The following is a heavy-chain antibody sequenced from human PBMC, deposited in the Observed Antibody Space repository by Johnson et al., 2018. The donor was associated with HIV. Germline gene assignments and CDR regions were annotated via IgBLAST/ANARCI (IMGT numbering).Heavy chain of an antibody. CDR1: GFTFSNYA. V-gene: IGHV3-30*14. J-gene: IGHJ3*01. Sequence: QVQLVESGGGVVQPGRSLRLSCAASGFTFSNYAVHWVRQAPGKGLEWVAVISFDGSNKYYADSVKGRFSISRENYKNTLYLQMNSLRAEDRAGYYCAREGGNAGAFDVWGQGTMVTVSS. CDR2: ISFDGSNK. D-gene: IGHD4-23*01. CDR3: AREGGNAGAFDV.